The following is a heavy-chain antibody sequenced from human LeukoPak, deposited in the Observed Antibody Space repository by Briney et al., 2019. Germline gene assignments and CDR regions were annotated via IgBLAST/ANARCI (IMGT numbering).Heavy chain of an antibody. CDR3: ARDRSGVAGSYYYYYMDV. CDR2: IYTSGGT. V-gene: IGHV4-4*07. J-gene: IGHJ6*03. Sequence: SETLSLTCTVSGGSISSYYWSWIRQSAGKGLEWIGRIYTSGGTNYNPSLKSRVTMSVDASKNQFSLKLSSVTAADTAVYYCARDRSGVAGSYYYYYMDVWGKGTTVTVSS. CDR1: GGSISSYY. D-gene: IGHD6-19*01.